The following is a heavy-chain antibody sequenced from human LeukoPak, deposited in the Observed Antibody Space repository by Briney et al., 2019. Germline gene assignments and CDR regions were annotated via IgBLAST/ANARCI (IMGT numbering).Heavy chain of an antibody. CDR1: GFTFSDYY. Sequence: GGSLRLSCAASGFTFSDYYMSWIRQAPGKGLEWVGRIRSKGNNYATAYAASVKGRFTISRDDSKNTAYLQMDSLKTEDTAVYYCTRIRGGDYFDYWGQGTLVTVSS. V-gene: IGHV3-73*01. CDR3: TRIRGGDYFDY. J-gene: IGHJ4*02. D-gene: IGHD3-16*01. CDR2: IRSKGNNYAT.